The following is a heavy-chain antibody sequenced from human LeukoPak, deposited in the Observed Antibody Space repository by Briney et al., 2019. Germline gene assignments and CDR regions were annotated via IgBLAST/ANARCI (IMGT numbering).Heavy chain of an antibody. CDR3: ASLDFVGGWYFSGY. Sequence: ASVKVSCKASGYTFTGYFMHWVRLAPGQGLEWMGWINPNSGGTNYAQKFQGRVTMTRDTSISTAYMELSRLRSDDAAVYYCASLDFVGGWYFSGYWGQGTLVTVSS. J-gene: IGHJ4*02. D-gene: IGHD6-19*01. CDR2: INPNSGGT. V-gene: IGHV1-2*02. CDR1: GYTFTGYF.